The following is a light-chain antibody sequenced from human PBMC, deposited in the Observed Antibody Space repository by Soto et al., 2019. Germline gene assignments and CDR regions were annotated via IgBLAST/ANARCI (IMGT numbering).Light chain of an antibody. V-gene: IGKV1-39*01. CDR2: AAS. CDR3: QQNYRATTWT. Sequence: DIQMTQSPSSLSASVGDRITITCRASQSISRYLNWYQHKPGKDPKLLINAASSLERGVPSRFSGGGSGTDFTLNISSLQHDDFATYYCQQNYRATTWTFGQGTKVEVK. J-gene: IGKJ1*01. CDR1: QSISRY.